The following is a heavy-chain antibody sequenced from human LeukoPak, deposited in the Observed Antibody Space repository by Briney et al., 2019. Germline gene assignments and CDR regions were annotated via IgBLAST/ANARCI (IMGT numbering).Heavy chain of an antibody. Sequence: ASVKVSCKVSGYTLTELSMHWVRQAPGKGLEWMGGFDPEDGETIYAQKFQGRVTMTEDTSTDTAYMELSSLRSEDTAVYYCATPPLTSTYSSGWNYYYGMDVWGQGTTVTVSS. J-gene: IGHJ6*02. D-gene: IGHD6-19*01. V-gene: IGHV1-24*01. CDR1: GYTLTELS. CDR3: ATPPLTSTYSSGWNYYYGMDV. CDR2: FDPEDGET.